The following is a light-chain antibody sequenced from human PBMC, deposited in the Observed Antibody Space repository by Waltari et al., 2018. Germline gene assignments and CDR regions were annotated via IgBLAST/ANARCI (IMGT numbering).Light chain of an antibody. CDR2: DDR. CDR1: NIGGKS. J-gene: IGLJ2*01. CDR3: QVWDTTSDHVV. V-gene: IGLV3-21*03. Sequence: SYVLTQPPSVSVAPGKTARITWGGNNIGGKSVPWYQQRPGQAPLLVIYDDRDRPSGIPERFSASNSGNTATLTISRVEGEDEADYYCQVWDTTSDHVVFGGGTQLTVL.